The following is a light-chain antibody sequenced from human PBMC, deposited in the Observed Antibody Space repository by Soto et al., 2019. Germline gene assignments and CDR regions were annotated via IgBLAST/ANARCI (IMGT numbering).Light chain of an antibody. CDR2: FND. J-gene: IGLJ3*02. V-gene: IGLV1-44*01. CDR1: SSNIGSNP. Sequence: QSVLTQPPSASGTPGQRVTISCSGSSSNIGSNPVNWYQQLPGTAPKALIYFNDQRPSGVPDRFSGSKSGTSASLAISGLQSEDEADYYCATWDDSLNGLVFGGGTQLTVL. CDR3: ATWDDSLNGLV.